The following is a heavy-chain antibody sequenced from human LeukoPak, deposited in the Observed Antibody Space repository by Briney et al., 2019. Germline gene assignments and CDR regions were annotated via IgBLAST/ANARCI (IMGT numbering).Heavy chain of an antibody. CDR2: IYPSDADT. CDR3: ARHGRVVGSMVRGVIINPFSWFDP. Sequence: GEAPKISSKGSGDSLSSSSTGRGRPMPRERRGWGVVIYPSDADTTYSPPSQGQVTISADKSISTAYLQWSSLKASDTAMYYCARHGRVVGSMVRGVIINPFSWFDPWGQGTLVTVSS. V-gene: IGHV5-51*01. J-gene: IGHJ5*02. CDR1: GDSLSSSS. D-gene: IGHD3-10*01.